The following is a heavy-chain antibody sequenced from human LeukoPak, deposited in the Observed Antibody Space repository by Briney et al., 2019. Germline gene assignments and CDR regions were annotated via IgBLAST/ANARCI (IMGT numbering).Heavy chain of an antibody. J-gene: IGHJ5*02. CDR2: IYPGDSDT. V-gene: IGHV5-51*01. Sequence: GESLKISCKGSGYSFTNYWIGWVRQLPGKGLEWMGIIYPGDSDTRYNPSFQGQVTPSADKTITTAYLQWSNLKASDTAMYYCARLLTSGSNIRDWFDPWGQGTLVTVSS. CDR1: GYSFTNYW. CDR3: ARLLTSGSNIRDWFDP. D-gene: IGHD3-16*01.